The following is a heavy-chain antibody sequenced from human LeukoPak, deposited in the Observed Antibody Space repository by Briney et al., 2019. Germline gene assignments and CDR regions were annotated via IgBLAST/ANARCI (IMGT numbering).Heavy chain of an antibody. CDR2: IYYSGSA. D-gene: IGHD2-2*01. CDR1: GGSITNTGAY. V-gene: IGHV4-39*07. CDR3: ARDTGPSGTAFDF. J-gene: IGHJ4*02. Sequence: SETLSLTCTVSGGSITNTGAYWVWIRQSPGKGLEWIGSIYYSGSAYYTPSLRSRVTISVATSKSLFSLTLSSVTAADTAVYYCARDTGPSGTAFDFWGQGILVTVSS.